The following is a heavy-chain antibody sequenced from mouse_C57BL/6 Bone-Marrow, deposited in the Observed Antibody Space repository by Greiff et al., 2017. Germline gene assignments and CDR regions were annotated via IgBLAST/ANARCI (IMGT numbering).Heavy chain of an antibody. Sequence: EVKLQESGPGLVKPSQSLSLTCSVTGYSITSGYYWNWIRQFPGNKLEWMGYISYDGSNNYNPSLKNRISITRDTSKNQFFLKLNSVTTEDTATYYWARRDDGYYFYFDYWGQGTTLTVSS. D-gene: IGHD2-3*01. J-gene: IGHJ2*01. CDR1: GYSITSGYY. V-gene: IGHV3-6*01. CDR2: ISYDGSN. CDR3: ARRDDGYYFYFDY.